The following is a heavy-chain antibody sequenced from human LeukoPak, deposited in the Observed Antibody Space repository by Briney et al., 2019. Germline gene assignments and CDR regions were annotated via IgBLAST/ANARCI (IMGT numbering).Heavy chain of an antibody. V-gene: IGHV1-8*01. J-gene: IGHJ6*03. CDR2: MDPNSGNT. CDR1: GYTFTSYD. CDR3: ARANYYYYYMDV. Sequence: EASVKVSCKASGYTFTSYDINWVRQATGQGLEWMGWMDPNSGNTGYAQKFQGRVTMTRNTSISTAYMELSSLRSEDTAVYYCARANYYYYYMDVWGKGTTVTVSS.